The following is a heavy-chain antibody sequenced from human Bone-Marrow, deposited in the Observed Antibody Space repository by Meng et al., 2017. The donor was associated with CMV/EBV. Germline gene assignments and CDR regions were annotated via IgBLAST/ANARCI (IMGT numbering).Heavy chain of an antibody. J-gene: IGHJ6*02. Sequence: ISWVRQAPGQGLEWMGWISAYNGNTNYAQKLQGRVTMTTDTSTSTAYMELRSLRSDDTAVYYCARDPYYDFWSGYYLIAYYYYGMDVWGQGTTVTVSS. CDR2: ISAYNGNT. V-gene: IGHV1-18*01. D-gene: IGHD3-3*01. CDR3: ARDPYYDFWSGYYLIAYYYYGMDV.